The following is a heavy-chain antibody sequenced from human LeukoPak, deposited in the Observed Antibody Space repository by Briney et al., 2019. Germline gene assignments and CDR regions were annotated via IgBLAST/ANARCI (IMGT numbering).Heavy chain of an antibody. V-gene: IGHV4-59*01. CDR2: VHYSGST. CDR3: ARYRRDSDTYTFDY. Sequence: SETLSLTCTVSDGSITNYDWSWVRQPPGEGLEFIGHVHYSGSTNYNPSLKNRVTMSVDTSKNQFSLRLSSLTAADTAVYYCARYRRDSDTYTFDYWGQGTLVTVSS. D-gene: IGHD1-1*01. J-gene: IGHJ4*02. CDR1: DGSITNYD.